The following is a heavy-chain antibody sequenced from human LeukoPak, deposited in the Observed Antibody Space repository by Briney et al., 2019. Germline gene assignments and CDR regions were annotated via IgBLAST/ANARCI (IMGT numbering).Heavy chain of an antibody. CDR3: AKDKLRELPYFDY. CDR1: GFTFSSYS. J-gene: IGHJ4*02. Sequence: PGGSLRLSCAASGFTFSSYSMNWVRQAPGKGLEWVSSISSSSSYIYYADSVKGRFTISRDNSKNTLYLQMNSLRAEDTAVYYCAKDKLRELPYFDYWGQGTLVTVSS. D-gene: IGHD1-26*01. V-gene: IGHV3-21*01. CDR2: ISSSSSYI.